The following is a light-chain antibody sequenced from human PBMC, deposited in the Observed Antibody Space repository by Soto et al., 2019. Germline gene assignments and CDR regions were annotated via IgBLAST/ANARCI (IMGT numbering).Light chain of an antibody. J-gene: IGLJ3*02. V-gene: IGLV1-44*01. CDR2: NSN. CDR3: GAWDDSLKASV. Sequence: QSVLTQPPSASGTPGQTITTSCSGSTSNVGDNALNWYQQLPGTAPKLVIYNSNQRPSGVPDRFSGSKSGTSGSLAISGLQSEDGGDYYCGAWDDSLKASVFGGGTKVTVL. CDR1: TSNVGDNA.